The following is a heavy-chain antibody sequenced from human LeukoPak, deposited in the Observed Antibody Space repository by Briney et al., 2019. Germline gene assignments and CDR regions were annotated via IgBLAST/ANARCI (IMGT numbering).Heavy chain of an antibody. D-gene: IGHD2-2*01. J-gene: IGHJ4*02. CDR2: INPNSGGT. V-gene: IGHV1-2*02. CDR3: AKVETSGGANCYALDY. Sequence: ASVKVSCKASGYTFTGYYMHWVRQAPGQGLEWMGWINPNSGGTNYAQKFQGRVTMTRDTSISTAYMELSRLRSDDTAVYYCAKVETSGGANCYALDYWGQGTLVTVSS. CDR1: GYTFTGYY.